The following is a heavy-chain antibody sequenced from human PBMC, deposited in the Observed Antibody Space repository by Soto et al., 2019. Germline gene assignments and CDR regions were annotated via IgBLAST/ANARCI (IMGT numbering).Heavy chain of an antibody. Sequence: VGSLRLSRAASAFTFSDYYMSCFRQAPGKGLEWVSYISRSGSVIYYADSVKGRFPISRDDAKNSLYLQMNSLRAEDTAVYYCASDSNGVDLGYWGQGTLVTVSS. D-gene: IGHD4-17*01. CDR2: ISRSGSVI. J-gene: IGHJ4*02. V-gene: IGHV3-11*01. CDR3: ASDSNGVDLGY. CDR1: AFTFSDYY.